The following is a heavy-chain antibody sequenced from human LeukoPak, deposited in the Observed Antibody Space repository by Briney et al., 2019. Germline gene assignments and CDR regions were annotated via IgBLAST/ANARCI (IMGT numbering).Heavy chain of an antibody. V-gene: IGHV3-30*18. CDR3: AKESGSYLDY. CDR2: ISYDGSNR. J-gene: IGHJ4*02. CDR1: GFTFSSYG. Sequence: GGSLRLSCAASGFTFSSYGMHWVRQAPGKGLEWVAVISYDGSNRYYADSVKGRFTISRDNSKNTLYLQMNSLRAEDTAVYYCAKESGSYLDYWGQGTLVTVSS. D-gene: IGHD1-26*01.